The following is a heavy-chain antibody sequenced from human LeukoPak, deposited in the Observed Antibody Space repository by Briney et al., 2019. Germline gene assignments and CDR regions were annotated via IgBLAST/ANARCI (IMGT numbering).Heavy chain of an antibody. J-gene: IGHJ4*02. CDR2: SNPNSGGT. V-gene: IGHV1-2*02. D-gene: IGHD1-14*01. CDR3: ARFLPEDHY. Sequence: ASVKVFCKASGYTFTGYYMHWVRQAPGQGLEWKGWSNPNSGGTNYAQKFQGRVTMTRDTSISTAYMELSRPRSDDTAVYYCARFLPEDHYWGQGTLVTVSS. CDR1: GYTFTGYY.